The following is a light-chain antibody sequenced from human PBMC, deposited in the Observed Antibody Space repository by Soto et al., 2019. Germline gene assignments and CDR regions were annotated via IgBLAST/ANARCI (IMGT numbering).Light chain of an antibody. CDR3: MQGTHWPYT. CDR1: QSLVYSDGVTY. J-gene: IGKJ2*01. V-gene: IGKV2-30*01. Sequence: DVVMTQSPLSLPVTLGQPASISCRSSQSLVYSDGVTYLNWFHQRPGQSPRRLFYKVSDRDSGVPDRFSGSGSGTDFTLKISRVEAEDVGIYSCMQGTHWPYTFGQGTNLEIK. CDR2: KVS.